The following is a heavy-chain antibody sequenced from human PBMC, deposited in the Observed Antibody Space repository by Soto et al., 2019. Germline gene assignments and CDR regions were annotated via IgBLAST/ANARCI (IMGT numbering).Heavy chain of an antibody. V-gene: IGHV3-23*01. D-gene: IGHD6-13*01. CDR1: GFTFSNYA. J-gene: IGHJ6*04. CDR3: ARGLTQQLADNYYEVDV. CDR2: ISGSGGTT. Sequence: PGGSLRLSCAASGFTFSNYAMSWVRQAPGKGLEWVSTISGSGGTTYYADSVKGRFTISRDNSKNTLYLQMKSLSADDTALYYCARGLTQQLADNYYEVDVCAKGPRSPSPQ.